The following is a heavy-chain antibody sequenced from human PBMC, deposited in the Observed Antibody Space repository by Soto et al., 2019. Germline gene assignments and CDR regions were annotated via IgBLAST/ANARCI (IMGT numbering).Heavy chain of an antibody. V-gene: IGHV4-39*01. CDR1: GGSISSSSYY. CDR2: IYYSGST. D-gene: IGHD5-18*01. Sequence: PSETLSLSCTVSGGSISSSSYYWGWIRQPPGKGLEWIGSIYYSGSTYYNPSLKSRVTISVDTSKNQFSLKLSSVTAADTPVYYCARRWIQLLSDAFDIWGQGTMVTVSS. CDR3: ARRWIQLLSDAFDI. J-gene: IGHJ3*02.